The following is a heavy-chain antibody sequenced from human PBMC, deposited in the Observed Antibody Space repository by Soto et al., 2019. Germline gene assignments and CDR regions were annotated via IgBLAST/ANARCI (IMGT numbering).Heavy chain of an antibody. D-gene: IGHD6-6*01. CDR3: ARDLGSSSSTGDYYYYMDV. CDR1: GFTFSSYW. J-gene: IGHJ6*03. V-gene: IGHV3-7*01. CDR2: IKQDGSEK. Sequence: GGSLRLSCAASGFTFSSYWMSWVRQAPGKGLEWVANIKQDGSEKYYVDSVKGRFTISRDNAKNSLYLQMNSLRAEDTAVYYCARDLGSSSSTGDYYYYMDVWGKGTTVTVSS.